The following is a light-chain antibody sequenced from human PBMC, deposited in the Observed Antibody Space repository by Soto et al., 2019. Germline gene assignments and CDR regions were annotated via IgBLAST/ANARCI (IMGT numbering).Light chain of an antibody. Sequence: DIQMTQSPSTLSASVGDRVTITCRASQSISSWLAWYQQKPGKAPKLLIHKASSLESGVPSRFSGSGSGTEFTLTTSSLQPDHFATYYCQQYNSYSWTFGQGTKVEIK. CDR2: KAS. J-gene: IGKJ1*01. CDR1: QSISSW. CDR3: QQYNSYSWT. V-gene: IGKV1-5*03.